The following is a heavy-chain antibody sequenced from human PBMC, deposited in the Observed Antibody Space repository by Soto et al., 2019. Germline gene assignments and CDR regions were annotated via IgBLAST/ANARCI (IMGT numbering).Heavy chain of an antibody. CDR1: GFTFSSYA. CDR3: ARDGVAVTEYFQH. J-gene: IGHJ1*01. Sequence: PGGSMRLSCAASGFTFSSYAMSWVRQAPGKGLEWVANIRQDGGEKYYVDSVKGRFTISRDNAKNSLYLQMNSLRAEDTAVYYCARDGVAVTEYFQHWGQGTLVTVSS. CDR2: IRQDGGEK. D-gene: IGHD6-19*01. V-gene: IGHV3-7*01.